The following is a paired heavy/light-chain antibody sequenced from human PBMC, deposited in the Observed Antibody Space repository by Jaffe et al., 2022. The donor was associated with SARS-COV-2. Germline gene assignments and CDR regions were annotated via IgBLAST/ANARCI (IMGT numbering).Heavy chain of an antibody. J-gene: IGHJ4*02. D-gene: IGHD2-15*01. Sequence: EVQLLKSGGGLVQPGGSLRLSCAASGFTFSRFTMTWVRQAPGKGLEWVSAIAPSGDTTYYIDSVRGRFTISRDNSKNILYLQMNSLRVEDTAVYYCARRFCSGGTCYFFDYWGQGALVTVSS. V-gene: IGHV3-23*01. CDR2: IAPSGDTT. CDR1: GFTFSRFT. CDR3: ARRFCSGGTCYFFDY.
Light chain of an antibody. CDR3: QHRMNWPLT. J-gene: IGKJ4*01. V-gene: IGKV3-11*01. Sequence: EIVLTQSPATLSLSPGERATLSCRASQTVSIYLAWYQHKPGQAPRLLIYDASNRAAGIPARFSGSGSGTDFTLTISSLEPEDFAVYYCQHRMNWPLTFGGGTRVEI. CDR1: QTVSIY. CDR2: DAS.